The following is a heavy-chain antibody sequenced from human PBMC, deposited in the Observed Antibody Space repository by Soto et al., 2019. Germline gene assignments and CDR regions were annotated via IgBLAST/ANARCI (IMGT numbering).Heavy chain of an antibody. CDR3: ARVFSYGDYPADY. CDR1: GGTFSSYA. J-gene: IGHJ4*02. V-gene: IGHV1-69*13. D-gene: IGHD4-17*01. Sequence: SVKVSCKASGGTFSSYAISWVRQAPGQGLEWMGGIIPIFGTANYAQKFQGRVTITADESTSTAYMELSSLRSEDTAVYYCARVFSYGDYPADYWGLGTLVTVSS. CDR2: IIPIFGTA.